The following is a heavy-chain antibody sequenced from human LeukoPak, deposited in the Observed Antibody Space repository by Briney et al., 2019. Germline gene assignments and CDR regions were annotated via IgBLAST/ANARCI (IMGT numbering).Heavy chain of an antibody. CDR3: AKEFRHYYGSGSYYHQGVDY. CDR2: IKTDGSIT. Sequence: GGSLRLSCAASGFSFSVFWMHWVRQAPGKGPVWVSRIKTDGSITDYADSVKGRFTISRDNAKNTLYLQMNSLRAEDTAVYYCAKEFRHYYGSGSYYHQGVDYWGQGTLVTVSS. CDR1: GFSFSVFW. J-gene: IGHJ4*02. V-gene: IGHV3-74*01. D-gene: IGHD3-10*01.